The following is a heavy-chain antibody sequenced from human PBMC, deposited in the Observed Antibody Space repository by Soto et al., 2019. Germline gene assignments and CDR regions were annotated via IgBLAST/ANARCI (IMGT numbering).Heavy chain of an antibody. Sequence: ASVKVSCKASGYTFTSYGISWVRQAPGQGLEWMGWISAYNGNTNYAQKLQGRVTMTTDTSTSTAYMELRSLRSDDTAVYYCARMGKYCTNGVGWHYMDVWGKGTTVTVSS. V-gene: IGHV1-18*01. D-gene: IGHD2-8*01. J-gene: IGHJ6*03. CDR2: ISAYNGNT. CDR1: GYTFTSYG. CDR3: ARMGKYCTNGVGWHYMDV.